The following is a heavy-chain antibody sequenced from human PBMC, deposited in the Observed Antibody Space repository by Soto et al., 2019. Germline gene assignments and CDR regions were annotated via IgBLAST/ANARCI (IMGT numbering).Heavy chain of an antibody. V-gene: IGHV1-69*14. CDR3: ARCVGPRRSDYSGMDV. J-gene: IGHJ6*02. D-gene: IGHD3-3*01. CDR2: ISPILGTT. CDR1: GDTFNTYA. Sequence: QVQLVQSGAELKKPGSAMKVSCKASGDTFNTYAFSWVRQAPGQGLEWMGGISPILGTTHYAQKFQGRLTISADKYTGTPYLELSTLRIDDTAVYYCARCVGPRRSDYSGMDVWGQGTTVTVSS.